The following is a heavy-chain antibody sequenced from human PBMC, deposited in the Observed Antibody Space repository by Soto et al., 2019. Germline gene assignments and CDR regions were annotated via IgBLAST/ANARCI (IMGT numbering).Heavy chain of an antibody. CDR2: IIPIFGTA. D-gene: IGHD4-17*01. CDR1: GGTFGSYA. J-gene: IGHJ1*01. Sequence: QVQLVQSGAEVKKPGSSVKVTYKASGGTFGSYAISWVRQAPGPGLEWMGGIIPIFGTANYAQKFQGRVTITADESTSTAYMELSILRSEDTAVYYCARDTDDYGDYGYFQHWGQGTLVTVSS. CDR3: ARDTDDYGDYGYFQH. V-gene: IGHV1-69*01.